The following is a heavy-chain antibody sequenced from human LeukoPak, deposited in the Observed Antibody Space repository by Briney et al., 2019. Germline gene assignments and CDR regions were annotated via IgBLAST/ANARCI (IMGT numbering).Heavy chain of an antibody. D-gene: IGHD3-10*01. J-gene: IGHJ6*04. CDR3: ARDRVYYGSGSYYYGMDV. V-gene: IGHV1-2*04. Sequence: ASVKVSCKASGYTFTGYYMHWVRQAPGQGLEWMGWIKPNSGGTNYAQKFQGWVTMTRDTSISTAYMELSRLRSDDTAVYYCARDRVYYGSGSYYYGMDVWGKGTTVTVSS. CDR2: IKPNSGGT. CDR1: GYTFTGYY.